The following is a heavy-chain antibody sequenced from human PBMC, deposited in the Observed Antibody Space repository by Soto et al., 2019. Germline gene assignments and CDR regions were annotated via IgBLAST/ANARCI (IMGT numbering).Heavy chain of an antibody. CDR3: ARPGYSSSWYWFDP. J-gene: IGHJ5*02. Sequence: QVQLQESGPGLVKPSETLSLTCTVSGVSFRSSDYYWGWIRQPPNKGLEWIGSMHYSGSTFYNPSLKCRVTISVDTSKNQFSLKLTSVTAADTAVYYCARPGYSSSWYWFDPWGQGTLVTVSS. D-gene: IGHD6-13*01. CDR2: MHYSGST. V-gene: IGHV4-39*01. CDR1: GVSFRSSDYY.